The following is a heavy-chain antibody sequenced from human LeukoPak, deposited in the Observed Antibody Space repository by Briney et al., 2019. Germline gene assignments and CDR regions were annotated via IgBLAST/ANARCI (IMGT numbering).Heavy chain of an antibody. J-gene: IGHJ4*02. V-gene: IGHV4-4*07. CDR2: IYTSGST. CDR1: GGSISSYY. D-gene: IGHD3-9*01. Sequence: PSETLSLTCTVSGGSISSYYWSWIRQPAGKGLEWIGRIYTSGSTNYNPSLKSRVTMSVDTSENQFSLKLCSVTAADTAVYYCAREGTFYDILTGYYRTSFDYWGQGTLVTVSS. CDR3: AREGTFYDILTGYYRTSFDY.